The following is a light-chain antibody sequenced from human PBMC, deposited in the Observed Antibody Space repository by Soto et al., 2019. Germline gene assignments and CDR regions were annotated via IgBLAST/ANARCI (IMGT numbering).Light chain of an antibody. V-gene: IGKV3-20*01. CDR1: QSVSSNH. Sequence: EMAPLSCRSSQSVSSNHLAWYQQKPGQAPRLLIYGGSSRATGIPVRFSGSGSGTKFTLTIASLQPDDFATYYCQQYETFSGTFGPGTKVDI. J-gene: IGKJ1*01. CDR2: GGS. CDR3: QQYETFSGT.